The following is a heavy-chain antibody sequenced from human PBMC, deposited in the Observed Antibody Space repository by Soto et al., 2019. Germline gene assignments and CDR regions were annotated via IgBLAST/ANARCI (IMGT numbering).Heavy chain of an antibody. CDR1: GGTFSSYA. Sequence: QAQLVQSGAEVKKPGSSVKVSCKASGGTFSSYAISWVRQAPGQGLEWMGGIIPIFGTANYAQKFQGRVTITADESTSTAYMELSSLRSEDTAVYYCARDPRYDFWSDYYYGMDVWGQGTTVTVSS. CDR2: IIPIFGTA. J-gene: IGHJ6*02. D-gene: IGHD3-3*01. V-gene: IGHV1-69*01. CDR3: ARDPRYDFWSDYYYGMDV.